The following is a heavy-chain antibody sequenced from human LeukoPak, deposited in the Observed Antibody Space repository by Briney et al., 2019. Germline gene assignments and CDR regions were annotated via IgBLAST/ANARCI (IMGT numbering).Heavy chain of an antibody. D-gene: IGHD2-8*01. J-gene: IGHJ5*02. Sequence: SETLSLTCAVYGGSFSGYYWSWIRQPPGKGLEWIGEINHSGSTNYNPSLKSRVTISVDTSKNQFSLKLSSVTAADTAVYYCARGLIGVLMVYAWGQGTLVTVSS. CDR2: INHSGST. CDR3: ARGLIGVLMVYA. V-gene: IGHV4-34*01. CDR1: GGSFSGYY.